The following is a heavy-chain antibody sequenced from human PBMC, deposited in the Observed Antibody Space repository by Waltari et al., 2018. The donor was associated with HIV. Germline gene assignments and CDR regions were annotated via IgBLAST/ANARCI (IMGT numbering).Heavy chain of an antibody. CDR2: ISASSSSI. Sequence: EVQLVESGGVLVQPGGSLRLSCAASVFSFVSFRLYGLRQAPGKGLEWVSFISASSSSIYYADSVKGRFTVSRDNAKNSLFLLMNSLRADDTAVYYCARDPQSGLVDYWGQGTLVTVSS. J-gene: IGHJ4*02. CDR1: VFSFVSFR. D-gene: IGHD6-25*01. CDR3: ARDPQSGLVDY. V-gene: IGHV3-48*01.